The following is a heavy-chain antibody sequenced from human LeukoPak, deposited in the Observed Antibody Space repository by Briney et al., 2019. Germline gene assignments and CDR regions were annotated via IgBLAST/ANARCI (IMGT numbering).Heavy chain of an antibody. CDR2: IYTSGGT. V-gene: IGHV4-4*07. CDR3: ARAAEYSSGWYLLDF. Sequence: PSETLSLTCTVSGGSISNYYWTWIRQPAGKGLEWIGRIYTSGGTNYNPSLKSRVTMSVDTSTNQFSLKLSSVTAADTAMYYCARAAEYSSGWYLLDFWGQGILVTVSA. D-gene: IGHD6-19*01. J-gene: IGHJ4*02. CDR1: GGSISNYY.